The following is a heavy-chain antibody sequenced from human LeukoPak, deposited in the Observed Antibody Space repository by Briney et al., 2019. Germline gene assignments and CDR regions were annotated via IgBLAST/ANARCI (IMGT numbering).Heavy chain of an antibody. CDR1: GGSISSGDYY. V-gene: IGHV4-30-4*08. CDR3: ARDRRDQSGWYYIPGGS. D-gene: IGHD2-15*01. CDR2: IYYSGST. Sequence: SETLSLPCTVSGGSISSGDYYWSWIRQPPGKGLEYIGYIYYSGSTYYHPSLKSRITISLDTSKNQFSLKLSSVTPADTAVYYCARDRRDQSGWYYIPGGSWGQGTLVTVSS. J-gene: IGHJ5*02.